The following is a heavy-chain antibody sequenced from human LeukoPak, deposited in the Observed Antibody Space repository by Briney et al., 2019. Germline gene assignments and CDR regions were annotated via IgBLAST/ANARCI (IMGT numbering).Heavy chain of an antibody. Sequence: PGGSLRLSCAVSGLSFSSYEMSWVRQAPGKGLEWVSYISSSGGTIFYSDSVKGRFTISRDNAKSSLHLQMNSLRAEDTALYYCVRGGGRGDYNERYYFDYWGQGTLVTVSS. CDR3: VRGGGRGDYNERYYFDY. V-gene: IGHV3-48*03. CDR2: ISSSGGTI. J-gene: IGHJ4*02. CDR1: GLSFSSYE. D-gene: IGHD3-22*01.